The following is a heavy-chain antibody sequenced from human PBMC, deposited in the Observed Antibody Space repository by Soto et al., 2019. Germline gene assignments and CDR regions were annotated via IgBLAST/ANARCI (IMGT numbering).Heavy chain of an antibody. Sequence: GGSLRLSCAASGFTFSSYWMHWVRQPPGKGLVWVSQINGDGSSTSYADSVKGRFTISRDNAKNTLFLQINSLRAEDTALYYCASLSAWHATLDVWGQGTMVTV. CDR2: INGDGSST. V-gene: IGHV3-74*01. D-gene: IGHD6-19*01. CDR3: ASLSAWHATLDV. J-gene: IGHJ3*01. CDR1: GFTFSSYW.